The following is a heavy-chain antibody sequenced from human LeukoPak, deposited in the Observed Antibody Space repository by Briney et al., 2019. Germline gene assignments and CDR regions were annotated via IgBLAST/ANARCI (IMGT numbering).Heavy chain of an antibody. J-gene: IGHJ4*02. Sequence: ASVKVSCKASGYSFSSYDINWVREAPGQGRGWVGHMYPNTGDTGVTQKIQGRVSMSRDPPINTAYIELTSLRSEDTAVYFCTRGGEILTHYRHIDYWGQGTLVTVSS. D-gene: IGHD3-9*01. CDR2: MYPNTGDT. CDR3: TRGGEILTHYRHIDY. V-gene: IGHV1-8*01. CDR1: GYSFSSYD.